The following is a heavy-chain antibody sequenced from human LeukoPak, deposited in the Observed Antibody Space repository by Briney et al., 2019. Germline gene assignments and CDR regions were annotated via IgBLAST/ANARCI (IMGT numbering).Heavy chain of an antibody. J-gene: IGHJ4*02. CDR3: ALDTANSAY. V-gene: IGHV3-7*01. D-gene: IGHD5-18*01. Sequence: GGSLRLSCAASGFTFSSYWMSWVRQAPGKGLEWVANIKQDGSEKYYVDSVKGRFTISRDNAKNSLYLQMNSLRAEDTAVYARALDTANSAYWGQGTLVTVSS. CDR1: GFTFSSYW. CDR2: IKQDGSEK.